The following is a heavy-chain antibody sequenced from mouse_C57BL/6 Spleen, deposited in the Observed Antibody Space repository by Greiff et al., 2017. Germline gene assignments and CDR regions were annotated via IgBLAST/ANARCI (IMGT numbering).Heavy chain of an antibody. J-gene: IGHJ2*01. Sequence: EVQLQQSGPELVKPGASVKISCKASGYTFTDYYMNWVKQSHGKSLEWIGDINPNNGGTSYNQKFKGKAPLTVDKSSTTAYMPLRSLTSEDSAVYYCASRGIYDGYRYYFDYWGQGTTLTVSS. V-gene: IGHV1-26*01. CDR1: GYTFTDYY. D-gene: IGHD2-3*01. CDR2: INPNNGGT. CDR3: ASRGIYDGYRYYFDY.